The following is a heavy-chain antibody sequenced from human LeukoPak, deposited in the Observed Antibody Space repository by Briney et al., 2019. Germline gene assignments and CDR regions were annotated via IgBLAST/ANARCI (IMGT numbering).Heavy chain of an antibody. CDR1: GYSFITYW. CDR3: ARHDRYYDGTGYYYPDY. V-gene: IGHV5-51*01. Sequence: GESLKISCKGSGYSFITYWIGWVRQMPGKGLEWMGIIYPGDSDTTYSPSFQGQVTISADRSISTAYLQWSSLRASDTAMYYCARHDRYYDGTGYYYPDYWGQGTLVTVSS. CDR2: IYPGDSDT. D-gene: IGHD3-22*01. J-gene: IGHJ4*02.